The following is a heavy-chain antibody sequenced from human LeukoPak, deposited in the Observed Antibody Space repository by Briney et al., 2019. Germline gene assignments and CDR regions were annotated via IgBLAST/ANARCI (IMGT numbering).Heavy chain of an antibody. CDR1: LFTFGDYA. V-gene: IGHV3-49*04. Sequence: PVGSLRLSCTASLFTFGDYAMSWVRQAPGKGLEWVGFITSKAYGATTDYAASVKGRFTISRDDSKSIAYLQMNSPKSEDTAVYYCSRHIVGARTFFDYWGQGALVTVSS. CDR3: SRHIVGARTFFDY. D-gene: IGHD1-26*01. J-gene: IGHJ4*02. CDR2: ITSKAYGATT.